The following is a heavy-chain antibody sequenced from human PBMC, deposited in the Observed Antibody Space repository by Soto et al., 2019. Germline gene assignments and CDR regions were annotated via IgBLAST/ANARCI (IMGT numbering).Heavy chain of an antibody. J-gene: IGHJ6*02. D-gene: IGHD6-19*01. V-gene: IGHV4-4*07. CDR2: VYGSGGT. CDR1: GGSISGYY. Sequence: SETLSLTCTVSGGSISGYYWNWIRQPAGKGLEWIGRVYGSGGTNYNPSLKSRVTMSRDTSKRSFSLKLTSVTAADTAVYYCARGAVAGVDYGMDVWGQGTTVTAP. CDR3: ARGAVAGVDYGMDV.